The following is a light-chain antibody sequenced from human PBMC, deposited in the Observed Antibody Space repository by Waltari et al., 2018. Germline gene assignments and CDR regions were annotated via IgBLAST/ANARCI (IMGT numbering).Light chain of an antibody. CDR2: KDT. CDR1: ELPKTY. J-gene: IGLJ2*01. CDR3: QSADGTTNSVV. Sequence: SFALTQPPSVSVSPGQTARITCSPAELPKTYVYWYQQKPGQAPVLVIYKDTERPSGIPERLSGSSSGTTVTLTISGVQAEDEADYFCQSADGTTNSVVFGGGTKLTVL. V-gene: IGLV3-25*03.